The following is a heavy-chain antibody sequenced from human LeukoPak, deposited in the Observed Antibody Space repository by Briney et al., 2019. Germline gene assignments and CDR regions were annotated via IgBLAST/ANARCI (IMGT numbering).Heavy chain of an antibody. D-gene: IGHD3-10*01. Sequence: ASVKVSCKASGYTLTQHSINWVRQAPGQGPEWMGWIITDTGNPTYAQGFTGRFVFSVDTSVNTAYLQISSLKPEDTAVYYCAREVLRHDYWGQGTLVTVSS. CDR3: AREVLRHDY. CDR2: IITDTGNP. J-gene: IGHJ4*02. V-gene: IGHV7-4-1*02. CDR1: GYTLTQHS.